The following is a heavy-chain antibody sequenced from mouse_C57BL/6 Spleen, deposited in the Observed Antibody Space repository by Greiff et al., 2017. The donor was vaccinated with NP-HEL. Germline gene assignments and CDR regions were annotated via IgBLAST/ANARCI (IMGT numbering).Heavy chain of an antibody. J-gene: IGHJ4*01. CDR1: GFTFSDYG. V-gene: IGHV5-17*01. CDR2: ISSGSSTI. CDR3: ARLGSSYVDAMDY. D-gene: IGHD1-1*01. Sequence: EVKVVESGGGLVKPGGSLKLSCAASGFTFSDYGMHWVRQAPEKGLEWVAYISSGSSTIYYVDKVKGRFTISRDNAKNTLFLQMTSLRSEDTAMYYCARLGSSYVDAMDYWGQGTSVTVSS.